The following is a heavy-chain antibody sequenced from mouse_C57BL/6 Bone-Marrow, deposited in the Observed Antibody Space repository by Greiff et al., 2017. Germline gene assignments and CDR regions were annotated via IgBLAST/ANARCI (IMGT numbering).Heavy chain of an antibody. CDR1: GYSFTDYN. J-gene: IGHJ4*01. Sequence: VQLQQSGPELVKPGASVKISCKASGYSFTDYNMNWVKQSNGKSLEWIGVINPNYGTTSYNQKFKGKATLTVDQSSSTAYMQPNSLTTEDSAVYDCARYTFGYPYYYAMDYWGQGTSVTVSS. CDR2: INPNYGTT. CDR3: ARYTFGYPYYYAMDY. V-gene: IGHV1-39*01. D-gene: IGHD2-2*01.